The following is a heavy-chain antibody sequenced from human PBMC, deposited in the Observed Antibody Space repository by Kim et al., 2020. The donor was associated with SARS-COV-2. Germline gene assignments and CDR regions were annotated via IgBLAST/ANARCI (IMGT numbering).Heavy chain of an antibody. CDR2: ISGSGGST. J-gene: IGHJ4*02. V-gene: IGHV3-23*01. Sequence: GGSLRLSCAASGFTFSSYAMSWVRQAPGKGLEWVSAISGSGGSTYYADSVKGRFTISRDNSKNTLYLQMNSLRAEDTAVYYCAKDQRRSPYDYGGDVFDYWGQGTLVTVSS. CDR3: AKDQRRSPYDYGGDVFDY. CDR1: GFTFSSYA. D-gene: IGHD4-17*01.